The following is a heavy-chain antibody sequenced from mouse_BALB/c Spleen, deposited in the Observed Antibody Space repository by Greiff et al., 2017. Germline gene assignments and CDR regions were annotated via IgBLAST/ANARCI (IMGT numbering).Heavy chain of an antibody. CDR3: ARTYYGNYGWYFDV. D-gene: IGHD2-1*01. CDR1: GFDFSRYW. V-gene: IGHV4-1*02. J-gene: IGHJ1*01. Sequence: EVKLMESGGGLVQPGGSLKLSCAASGFDFSRYWMSWVRQAPGKGLEWIGEINPDSSTINYTPSLKDKFIISRDNAKNTLYLQMSKVRSEDTALYYCARTYYGNYGWYFDVWGAGTTVTVSS. CDR2: INPDSSTI.